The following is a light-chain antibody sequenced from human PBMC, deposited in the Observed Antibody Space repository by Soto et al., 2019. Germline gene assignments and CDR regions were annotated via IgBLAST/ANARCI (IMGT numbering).Light chain of an antibody. CDR2: GAS. CDR1: QSVSSSY. V-gene: IGKV3-20*01. CDR3: QQYGSSRALT. Sequence: EIVLTQSPGTMSLSPGERATLSCRASQSVSSSYLAWYQQKPGQAPRLLIYGASSRATRIPDRFSGSGSGTDFTLTISRLEAEDFAVYYCQQYGSSRALTFGGGTKVEIK. J-gene: IGKJ4*01.